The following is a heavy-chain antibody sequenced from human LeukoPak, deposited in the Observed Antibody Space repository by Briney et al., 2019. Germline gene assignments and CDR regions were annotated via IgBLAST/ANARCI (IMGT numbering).Heavy chain of an antibody. V-gene: IGHV3-9*01. CDR3: AKDLSRYFDWLFGN. J-gene: IGHJ4*02. Sequence: GGSLRLSCAASGFTFSDYHMNWVRQAPGKGLEWVSGISWNSGSIGYADSVKGRFTISRDNAKNSLYLQMNSLRAEDTALYYCAKDLSRYFDWLFGNWGQGTLVAVSS. D-gene: IGHD3-9*01. CDR1: GFTFSDYH. CDR2: ISWNSGSI.